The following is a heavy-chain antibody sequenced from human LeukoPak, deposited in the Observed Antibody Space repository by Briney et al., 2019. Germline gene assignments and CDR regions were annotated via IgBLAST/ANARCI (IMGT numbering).Heavy chain of an antibody. Sequence: GGSLRLSCAASGFTFSSYWMSWVRQAPGKGLEWVANIKQDGSEKYYVDSVKGRFTISRDNAKNSLYLQMNSLRAEDTAVYYCARGGEYSYGNIEYWGQGTLVTVSS. CDR1: GFTFSSYW. CDR3: ARGGEYSYGNIEY. CDR2: IKQDGSEK. V-gene: IGHV3-7*01. J-gene: IGHJ4*02. D-gene: IGHD5-18*01.